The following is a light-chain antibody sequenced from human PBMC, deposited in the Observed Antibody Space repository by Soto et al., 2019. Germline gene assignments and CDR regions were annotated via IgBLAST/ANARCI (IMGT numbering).Light chain of an antibody. V-gene: IGLV3-25*03. CDR1: ALAKQY. CDR2: KDS. CDR3: QSADISGPYV. J-gene: IGLJ1*01. Sequence: SYELTQPPSVSVSPGQTARLTCSGDALAKQYAYWYQQKPGHAPVLVIYKDSERPSGIPERFSGSSSGTTVTLTISGVQAQDEADYYCQSADISGPYVFGIGTKVTVL.